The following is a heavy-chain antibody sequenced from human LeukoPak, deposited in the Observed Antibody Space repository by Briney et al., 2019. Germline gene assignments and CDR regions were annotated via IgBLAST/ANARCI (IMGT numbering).Heavy chain of an antibody. D-gene: IGHD3-10*01. Sequence: PSETLSLTCAVSGGSITSGGYSWSWIRHPPGKGLEWIGYIHQSGNTNYNPSLNSRVTISMDRSKNRFSLKLSSGTAADTAVYYCAREADAYGSGSSLRWYYLDYWGQGTLVSVSS. V-gene: IGHV4-30-2*01. J-gene: IGHJ4*02. CDR2: IHQSGNT. CDR1: GGSITSGGYS. CDR3: AREADAYGSGSSLRWYYLDY.